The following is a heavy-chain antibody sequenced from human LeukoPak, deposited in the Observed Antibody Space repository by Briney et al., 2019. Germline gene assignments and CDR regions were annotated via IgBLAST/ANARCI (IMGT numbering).Heavy chain of an antibody. CDR3: ARAGYYGDDAFDL. J-gene: IGHJ3*01. Sequence: PGGSLMLSCVASGFIIGSYWMSWVRQAPGKGLEWVANIRQDGSEKYYVDSVKGRLTISRDNAKNSLYLQMNNLTAADTAIYYCARAGYYGDDAFDLWGQGTRVTVSS. D-gene: IGHD2/OR15-2a*01. CDR1: GFIIGSYW. V-gene: IGHV3-7*01. CDR2: IRQDGSEK.